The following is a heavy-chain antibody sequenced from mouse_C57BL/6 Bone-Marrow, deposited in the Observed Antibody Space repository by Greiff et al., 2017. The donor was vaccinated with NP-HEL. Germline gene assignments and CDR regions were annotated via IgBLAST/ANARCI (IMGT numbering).Heavy chain of an antibody. CDR3: AGASSPYGSRRYFDV. D-gene: IGHD1-1*01. Sequence: QVQLQQSGTELVKPGASVKLSCKASGYTFTSYWMHWVKQRPGQGLEWIGNINPSNGGTNYNEKFKSKATLTVDKSSSTAYMQLSSLTSEDSAVYYCAGASSPYGSRRYFDVWGTGTTVTVSS. V-gene: IGHV1-53*01. J-gene: IGHJ1*03. CDR1: GYTFTSYW. CDR2: INPSNGGT.